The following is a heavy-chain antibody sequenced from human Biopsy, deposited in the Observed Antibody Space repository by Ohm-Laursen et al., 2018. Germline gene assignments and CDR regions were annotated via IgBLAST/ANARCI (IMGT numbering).Heavy chain of an antibody. CDR1: GFDFSDYS. CDR3: AKDRYNYTPIGGFSMDV. D-gene: IGHD5-18*01. J-gene: IGHJ6*02. Sequence: SLRLSCAASGFDFSDYSMSWVRQAPGKGLEWVAFIFYDGSNTYYADSVKGRFTISRDNSRDTLYLQMSSLRAEDTAVYYCAKDRYNYTPIGGFSMDVWGQGTTVTVSS. V-gene: IGHV3-30*18. CDR2: IFYDGSNT.